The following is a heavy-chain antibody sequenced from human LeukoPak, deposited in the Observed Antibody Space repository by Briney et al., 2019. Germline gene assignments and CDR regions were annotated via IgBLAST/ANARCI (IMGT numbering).Heavy chain of an antibody. CDR1: GYMFTGFF. V-gene: IGHV1-2*02. J-gene: IGHJ4*02. CDR2: VSPNNGGT. CDR3: ASLLWFGDFDY. D-gene: IGHD3-10*01. Sequence: GASVKVSCKTSGYMFTGFFVHWVRQAPGQGLEWMGSVSPNNGGTSYAQRFQGRVNMTSDTSTRTAYLQLSGLRFDDTAVYYCASLLWFGDFDYWGQGTLVTVSS.